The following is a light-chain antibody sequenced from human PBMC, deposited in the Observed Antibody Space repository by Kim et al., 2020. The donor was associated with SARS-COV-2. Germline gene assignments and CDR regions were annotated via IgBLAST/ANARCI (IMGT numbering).Light chain of an antibody. CDR3: QQYSSYPYT. CDR1: QSISSW. V-gene: IGKV1-5*03. J-gene: IGKJ2*01. CDR2: KAT. Sequence: SASIGDRVTITCRASQSISSWLEWYQQKPGKAPKLLIYKATGLETGDPARFSGRGYGTQFTLSINNLQPDDFATYYCQQYSSYPYTFGQGTSWRS.